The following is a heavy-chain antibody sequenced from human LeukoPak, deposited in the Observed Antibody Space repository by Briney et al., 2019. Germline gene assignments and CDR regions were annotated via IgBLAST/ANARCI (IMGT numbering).Heavy chain of an antibody. CDR1: GFTFSDYN. Sequence: GGSLRLSCAASGFTFSDYNLSWIRQAPGKGLEWVSYIRSGGTDIFYADSVKGRFTISRDNAKNSLYLQMNRLGAEDTAVYYCARRIAEAGSHAFDIWGQGTMVTVSS. CDR3: ARRIAEAGSHAFDI. J-gene: IGHJ3*02. D-gene: IGHD6-13*01. CDR2: IRSGGTDI. V-gene: IGHV3-11*01.